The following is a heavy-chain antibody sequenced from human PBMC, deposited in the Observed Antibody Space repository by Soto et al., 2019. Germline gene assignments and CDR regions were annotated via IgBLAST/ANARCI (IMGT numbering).Heavy chain of an antibody. CDR3: ARSRYYYDSSGYYYPYYFDY. CDR1: GGSISSGDYY. V-gene: IGHV4-30-4*01. D-gene: IGHD3-22*01. J-gene: IGHJ4*02. CDR2: IYYSGST. Sequence: NPSETLSLTCTVSGGSISSGDYYWSWIRQPPGKGLEWIGYIYYSGSTYYNPSLKSRATISVDTSKNQFSLKLSSVTAADTAVYYCARSRYYYDSSGYYYPYYFDYWGQGTLVTVSS.